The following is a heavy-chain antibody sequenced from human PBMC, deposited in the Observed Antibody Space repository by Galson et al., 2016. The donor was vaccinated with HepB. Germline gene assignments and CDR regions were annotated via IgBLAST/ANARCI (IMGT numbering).Heavy chain of an antibody. CDR3: ASGSLITGARGADF. J-gene: IGHJ4*02. V-gene: IGHV7-4-1*02. Sequence: SVKVSCKASGYIFTSFSINWVRQAPGQGLEWMGRINTNTGTPTYAPGLTGQFVFSLDTSVSTAFLHISSLRPDDTATYYCASGSLITGARGADFWGQGTLVTVFS. CDR1: GYIFTSFS. CDR2: INTNTGTP. D-gene: IGHD7-27*01.